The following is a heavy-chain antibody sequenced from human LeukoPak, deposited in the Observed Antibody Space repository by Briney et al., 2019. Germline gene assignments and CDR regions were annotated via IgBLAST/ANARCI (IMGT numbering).Heavy chain of an antibody. CDR3: ARAGDSGSNFAFDI. Sequence: SETLSLTCAVSGGPISSSNWWSWVRQPPGKGLEWIGEIYHSGSTNYNPSLKSRVTISVDKSKNQFSLKLSSVTAADTAVYYCARAGDSGSNFAFDIWGQGTMVTVSS. CDR2: IYHSGST. V-gene: IGHV4-4*02. J-gene: IGHJ3*02. D-gene: IGHD6-19*01. CDR1: GGPISSSNW.